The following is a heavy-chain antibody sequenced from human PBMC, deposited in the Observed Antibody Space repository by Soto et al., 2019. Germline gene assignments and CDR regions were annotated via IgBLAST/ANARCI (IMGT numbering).Heavy chain of an antibody. CDR3: VTAGSEWSKFDD. CDR1: TFTFSNSW. J-gene: IGHJ4*02. CDR2: VNPNGTTT. Sequence: GGSLRLSCAASTFTFSNSWMHWVRQAPGKGLVWLSLVNPNGTTTTYADSVKGRFTISRDNARNTVYLQMNSLTAEDTAVYFCVTAGSEWSKFDDWGQGTLVTVSS. D-gene: IGHD3-3*01. V-gene: IGHV3-74*03.